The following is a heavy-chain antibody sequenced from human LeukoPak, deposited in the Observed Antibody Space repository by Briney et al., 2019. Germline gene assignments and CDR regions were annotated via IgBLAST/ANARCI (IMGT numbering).Heavy chain of an antibody. J-gene: IGHJ4*02. V-gene: IGHV1-2*02. CDR1: GYTFTGYY. CDR2: INPESGGT. D-gene: IGHD6-19*01. Sequence: VASVKVSCKASGYTFTGYYMQWVRQAPGQGLEWMGWINPESGGTNNAKKFEGRVTMTRDTSISTAYMELSSLRSDDTAVYYCARSIAVVGTVVDYWGQGTLVTVSS. CDR3: ARSIAVVGTVVDY.